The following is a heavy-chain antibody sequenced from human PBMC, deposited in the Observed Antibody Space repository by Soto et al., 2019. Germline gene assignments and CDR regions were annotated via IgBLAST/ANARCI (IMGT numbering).Heavy chain of an antibody. CDR1: GFSFNTYA. Sequence: EVQLVESGGGLIQPGGSLRLSCAASGFSFNTYAMNWVRQAPGKGLEWISYISSSSSRIYYADSVKGRFTLSRDNAKNSLYLQMNSLRAEDTAVYYCARDPGIAVAGMEYWGQGNLVSVSS. J-gene: IGHJ1*01. CDR2: ISSSSSRI. D-gene: IGHD6-19*01. CDR3: ARDPGIAVAGMEY. V-gene: IGHV3-48*04.